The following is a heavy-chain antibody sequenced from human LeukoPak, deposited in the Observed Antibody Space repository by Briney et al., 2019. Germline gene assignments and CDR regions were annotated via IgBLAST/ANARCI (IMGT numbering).Heavy chain of an antibody. CDR2: IHPNNGDT. Sequence: ASVKVSYKASGYTFSGTGWYLYWLRQAPGQGLECMGWIHPNNGDTGYAQKFEGRVAMTRDTSISTAYMELRRLRPDDTAVYFCARDGPAQMVDLDYWGQGTLVTVSS. D-gene: IGHD3-10*01. J-gene: IGHJ4*02. CDR1: GYTFSGTGWY. V-gene: IGHV1-2*02. CDR3: ARDGPAQMVDLDY.